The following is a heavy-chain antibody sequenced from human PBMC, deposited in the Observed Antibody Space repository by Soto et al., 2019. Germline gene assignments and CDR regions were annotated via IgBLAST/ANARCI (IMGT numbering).Heavy chain of an antibody. D-gene: IGHD4-17*01. CDR2: ITSSSSYI. Sequence: GGSLRLSCAASGFTFSTYTMNWVRQAPGKGLEWVSSITSSSSYIFYADSVKGRFTISRDNTKTSLYLQMNSLRAEDTAVYYCARANGEYRDSWGPGTLVTVS. J-gene: IGHJ4*02. CDR1: GFTFSTYT. V-gene: IGHV3-21*01. CDR3: ARANGEYRDS.